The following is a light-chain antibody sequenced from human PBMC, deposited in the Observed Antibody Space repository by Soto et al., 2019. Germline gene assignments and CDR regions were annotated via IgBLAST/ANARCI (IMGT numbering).Light chain of an antibody. J-gene: IGKJ2*01. Sequence: DIQMTQSPSTLSASVGDTVTITCRASQSIRNWLAWYQQKPGQAPKLMIHKASTLESGVPSRFSGIGSGTEFTLTISSLQPDDFATFYCQQYERFPHTVGQGTKLEIK. CDR1: QSIRNW. V-gene: IGKV1-5*03. CDR2: KAS. CDR3: QQYERFPHT.